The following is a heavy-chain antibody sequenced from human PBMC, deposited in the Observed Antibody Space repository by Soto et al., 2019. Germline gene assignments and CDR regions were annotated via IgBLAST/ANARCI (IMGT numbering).Heavy chain of an antibody. CDR2: TYYRSKWEN. J-gene: IGHJ5*01. Sequence: SQTLSLTCAISGDSVSSNSATWDWIRHSPSRGLEWLGRTYYRSKWENDYALSVKGRITINPDTSNNQFSLQLNSVTPDDTAVYYCVSLIGNSWLDSWGQGTLVTVSS. V-gene: IGHV6-1*01. CDR3: VSLIGNSWLDS. CDR1: GDSVSSNSAT.